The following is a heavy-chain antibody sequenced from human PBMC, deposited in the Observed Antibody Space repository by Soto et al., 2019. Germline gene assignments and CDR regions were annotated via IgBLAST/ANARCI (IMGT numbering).Heavy chain of an antibody. CDR1: GFTFGSYG. J-gene: IGHJ4*02. Sequence: PGGSLRLSCAASGFTFGSYGMHWVRQAPGKGLEWVAVISYDGSNKYYADSVKGRFTISRDNSKNTLYLQMNSLRAEDTAVYYCAKDLEGYSYGSLDYWGQGTLVTVSS. V-gene: IGHV3-30*18. CDR2: ISYDGSNK. D-gene: IGHD5-18*01. CDR3: AKDLEGYSYGSLDY.